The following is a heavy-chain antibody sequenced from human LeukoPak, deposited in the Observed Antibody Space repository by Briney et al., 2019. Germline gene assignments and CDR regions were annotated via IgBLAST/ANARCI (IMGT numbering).Heavy chain of an antibody. CDR2: IYYSGST. J-gene: IGHJ4*02. Sequence: SETLSLTCTVSGGSISSYYWSWIRQPPGKGLEWIGYIYYSGSTNYNPSLKSRVTISVDTSKNQFSLKLSSVTAADTAVYYCARDQWLGIDYWGQGTLVTVPS. D-gene: IGHD6-19*01. V-gene: IGHV4-59*01. CDR3: ARDQWLGIDY. CDR1: GGSISSYY.